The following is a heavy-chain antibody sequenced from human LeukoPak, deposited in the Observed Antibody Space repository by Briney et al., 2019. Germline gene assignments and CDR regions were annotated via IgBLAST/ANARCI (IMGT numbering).Heavy chain of an antibody. J-gene: IGHJ4*02. Sequence: KPSETLSLTCTVSGGSISTTTYDWGWIRQSPGKGLEWIGSIYYSGSTRYNPSLKSRVTISIDTSKNQFSLKLRSVTAADTAVYYCARDGLAAAGTHFDYWGQGTLVTVSS. V-gene: IGHV4-39*02. CDR1: GGSISTTTYD. CDR2: IYYSGST. CDR3: ARDGLAAAGTHFDY. D-gene: IGHD6-13*01.